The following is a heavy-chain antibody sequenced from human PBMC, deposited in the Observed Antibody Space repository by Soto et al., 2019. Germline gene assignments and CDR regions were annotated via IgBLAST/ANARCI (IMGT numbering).Heavy chain of an antibody. V-gene: IGHV3-49*04. Sequence: GSLRLSCTASGFTFGDYAMSWVRQAPGKGLEWVGFIRSKAYGGTTEYAASVKGRFTISRDDSKSIAYLQMNSLKTEDTAVYYCTRARCSGGSCYSGYYYYGMDVWGQGTTVTV. CDR3: TRARCSGGSCYSGYYYYGMDV. CDR1: GFTFGDYA. D-gene: IGHD2-15*01. J-gene: IGHJ6*02. CDR2: IRSKAYGGTT.